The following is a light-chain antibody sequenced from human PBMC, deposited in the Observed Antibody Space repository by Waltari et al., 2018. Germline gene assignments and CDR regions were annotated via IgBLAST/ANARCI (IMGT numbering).Light chain of an antibody. CDR1: QTIRTTY. Sequence: EIVFTQSPGTLPLSPGEGATLSCRTSQTIRTTYLAWYQQKPGQPPTLLIYGTFSRATGIPDRFTGSGSGTDFSLTISSLEAEDFATYYCQQYDISPLTFGGGTKVEIK. V-gene: IGKV3-20*01. J-gene: IGKJ4*01. CDR2: GTF. CDR3: QQYDISPLT.